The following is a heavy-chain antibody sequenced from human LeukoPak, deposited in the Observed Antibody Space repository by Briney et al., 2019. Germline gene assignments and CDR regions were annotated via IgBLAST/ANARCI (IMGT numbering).Heavy chain of an antibody. CDR1: GFTFSSYA. CDR3: ARDFSITMIVVVISHYYYGMDV. V-gene: IGHV3-30-3*01. Sequence: GRSLRLSCAASGFTFSSYAMHWVRQAPGKGLEWVAVISYDGSNKYYADSVKCRFTISRDNSKNTLYLQMNSLRAEDTAVYYCARDFSITMIVVVISHYYYGMDVWGQGTTVTVSS. CDR2: ISYDGSNK. J-gene: IGHJ6*02. D-gene: IGHD3-22*01.